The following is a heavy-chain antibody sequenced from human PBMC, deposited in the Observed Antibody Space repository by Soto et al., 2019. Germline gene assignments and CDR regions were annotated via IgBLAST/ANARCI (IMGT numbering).Heavy chain of an antibody. CDR1: GFTFSNYA. D-gene: IGHD3-10*01. J-gene: IGHJ3*02. CDR3: AKVYYSETFPGAFDI. Sequence: VGSLRLSCAVSGFTFSNYAMHWVRQAPGKGLEWVSGISGGGGSTFYADSVKGRFTISRDNSMNTLYLHVSSLRAEDTAVYYCAKVYYSETFPGAFDIWGQGTMVTVSS. CDR2: ISGGGGST. V-gene: IGHV3-23*01.